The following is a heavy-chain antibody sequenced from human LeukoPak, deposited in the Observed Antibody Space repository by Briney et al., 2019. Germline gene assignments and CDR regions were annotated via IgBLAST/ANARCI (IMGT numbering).Heavy chain of an antibody. CDR1: GFTFSSYA. CDR2: ISGSGGST. Sequence: GGSLRLSCAASGFTFSSYAMSWVRQAPGKGLEWVSAISGSGGSTYYADSVKGRFTISRDNSKNTLYLQMNSLRAEDTALYYCAKGAPPDNYDSSGYYDYWGQGTLVTVSS. V-gene: IGHV3-23*01. CDR3: AKGAPPDNYDSSGYYDY. J-gene: IGHJ4*02. D-gene: IGHD3-22*01.